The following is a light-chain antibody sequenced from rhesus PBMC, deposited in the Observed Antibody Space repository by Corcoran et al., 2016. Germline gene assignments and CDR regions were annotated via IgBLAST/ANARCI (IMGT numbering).Light chain of an antibody. CDR1: SSDIGGYNY. V-gene: IGLV2-23*01. CDR3: SSYADSNTFI. Sequence: QAALTQPPSVSGSPGQSVTISCTGTSSDIGGYNYVSWYQQHPGKAPKLMIYDVSKRPSGVSDRFSGSKSGNTASLTISGLPAEDEADYYCSSYADSNTFIFGGGTRLTVL. J-gene: IGLJ1*01. CDR2: DVS.